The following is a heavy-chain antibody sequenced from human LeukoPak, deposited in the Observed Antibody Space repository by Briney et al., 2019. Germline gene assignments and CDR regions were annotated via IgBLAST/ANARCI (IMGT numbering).Heavy chain of an antibody. CDR3: ARVESIAAAGYFDY. J-gene: IGHJ4*02. D-gene: IGHD6-13*01. V-gene: IGHV1-2*02. Sequence: ASVSVSSTPSVFTFTGEYMHRVAQAPGPGGGWLGCISPNCGGTNYAQKFQGRVTMTSDTSISTAYMQLSRLRSDDTAVYYCARVESIAAAGYFDYWGQGTLVTVSS. CDR1: VFTFTGEY. CDR2: ISPNCGGT.